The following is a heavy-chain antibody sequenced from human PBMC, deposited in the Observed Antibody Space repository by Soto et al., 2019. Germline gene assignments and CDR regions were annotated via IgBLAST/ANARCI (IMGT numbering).Heavy chain of an antibody. CDR3: ARGLIGPIPSADFAY. Sequence: SQTLSLTCAISGDSVSSNSATWNWIRQSPSRGIEWLGRTYYRSEWYTHYAVSVKSRRSINPDTSKNQFYLHLNSVTPEDTAVYYCARGLIGPIPSADFAYWAQGTLVTVSS. CDR2: TYYRSEWYT. CDR1: GDSVSSNSAT. J-gene: IGHJ4*02. V-gene: IGHV6-1*01. D-gene: IGHD3-16*01.